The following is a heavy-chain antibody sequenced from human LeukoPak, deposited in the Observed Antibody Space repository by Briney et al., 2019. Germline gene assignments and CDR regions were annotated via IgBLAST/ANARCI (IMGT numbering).Heavy chain of an antibody. J-gene: IGHJ4*01. CDR1: GFTFSRNA. Sequence: TGGSLRLSCAASGFTFSRNAMSWVRQAPGKGLEWVSAISGSGGSTYYADSVKGRFTISRDNSKNTLYLQMNSLRAEDTAVYHWGGSGSCYRVDYWGQGTSATVSS. V-gene: IGHV3-23*01. D-gene: IGHD3-10*01. CDR2: ISGSGGST. CDR3: GGSGSCYRVDY.